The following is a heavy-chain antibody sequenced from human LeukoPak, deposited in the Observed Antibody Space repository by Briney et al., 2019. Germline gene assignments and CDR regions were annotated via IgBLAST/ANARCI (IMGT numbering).Heavy chain of an antibody. CDR3: ARDSGTTVGYFDY. V-gene: IGHV3-66*01. D-gene: IGHD4-23*01. Sequence: GGSLRLSCAASGFTVSTNYMSWVRQAPGRGLEWVSVIYSGGNTYYADSMKGRFTISRDNSKNTLYLQMNSLRAEDTAVYYCARDSGTTVGYFDYWGPGTLVTVSS. CDR1: GFTVSTNY. J-gene: IGHJ4*02. CDR2: IYSGGNT.